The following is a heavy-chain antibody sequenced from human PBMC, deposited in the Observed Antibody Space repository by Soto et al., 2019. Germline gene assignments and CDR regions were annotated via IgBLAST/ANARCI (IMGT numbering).Heavy chain of an antibody. J-gene: IGHJ6*02. CDR3: ARTSSSAGGRGYYYYGMDV. CDR1: GGSISSSNW. Sequence: QVQLQESGPGLVKPSGTLSLTCAVSGGSISSSNWWSWVRQPPGKGLEWIGEIYHSGSTNYNPSLKSRVAISVDKSKNQFSLKLSSVTAADTAVYYCARTSSSAGGRGYYYYGMDVWGQGTTVTVSS. D-gene: IGHD6-6*01. CDR2: IYHSGST. V-gene: IGHV4-4*02.